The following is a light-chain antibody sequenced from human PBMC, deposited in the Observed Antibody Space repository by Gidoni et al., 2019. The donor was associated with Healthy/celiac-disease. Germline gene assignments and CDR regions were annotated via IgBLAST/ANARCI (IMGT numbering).Light chain of an antibody. V-gene: IGLV3-25*03. CDR2: KDS. Sequence: SYELTQPPSVSVSPGQTARITCSGDAFPKQYAYWYQQKPGQAPVLVIYKDSERLSGIPERFSGSSAGTTVTLTISGVQAEDEADYYCQSADSSGTYGVFGGGTKLTVL. CDR1: AFPKQY. J-gene: IGLJ3*02. CDR3: QSADSSGTYGV.